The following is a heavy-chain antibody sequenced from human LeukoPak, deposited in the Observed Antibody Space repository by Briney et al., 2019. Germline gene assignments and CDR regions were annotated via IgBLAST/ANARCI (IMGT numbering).Heavy chain of an antibody. CDR1: GGTFSSYA. CDR3: ARGYRTVGAIEYFQH. Sequence: SVKVSCRASGGTFSSYAISWVRQAPGQGLEWMGGIIPIFGTANYAQKFQGRVTITADESTSTAYMELSSLRSEDTAVYYCARGYRTVGAIEYFQHWGQSTLVTVSS. J-gene: IGHJ1*01. CDR2: IIPIFGTA. D-gene: IGHD1-26*01. V-gene: IGHV1-69*13.